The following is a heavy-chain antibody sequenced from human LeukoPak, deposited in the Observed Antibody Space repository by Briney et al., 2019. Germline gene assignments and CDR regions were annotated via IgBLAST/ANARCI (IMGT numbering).Heavy chain of an antibody. CDR3: ARARDSYDFWSGYLYYFDY. Sequence: GGSLRLSCAASGFTFSSYWMSWVRQAPGKGLEWVANIKQDGGEKYYVDSVKGRFTISRDNAKNSLYLQMNSLRAEDTAVYYCARARDSYDFWSGYLYYFDYWGQGTLVTVSS. V-gene: IGHV3-7*01. CDR1: GFTFSSYW. J-gene: IGHJ4*02. CDR2: IKQDGGEK. D-gene: IGHD3-3*01.